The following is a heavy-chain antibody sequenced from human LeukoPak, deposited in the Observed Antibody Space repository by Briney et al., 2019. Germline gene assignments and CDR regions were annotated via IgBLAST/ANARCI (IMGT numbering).Heavy chain of an antibody. CDR3: AKDTTVTSFNWFDP. V-gene: IGHV3-23*01. J-gene: IGHJ5*02. CDR1: GFTFSSYA. Sequence: GGSLRLSCAASGFTFSSYAMSWVRQAPGKGLEWVSAISGSGGSTYHADSVKGRFTISRDNSKNTLYLQMNSLRAEDTAVYYCAKDTTVTSFNWFDPWGQGTLVTVSS. D-gene: IGHD4-17*01. CDR2: ISGSGGST.